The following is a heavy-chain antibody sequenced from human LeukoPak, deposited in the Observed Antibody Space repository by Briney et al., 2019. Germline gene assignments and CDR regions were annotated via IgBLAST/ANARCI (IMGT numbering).Heavy chain of an antibody. CDR1: GGSISSYY. J-gene: IGHJ4*02. V-gene: IGHV4-59*01. Sequence: ASETLSLTCTVSGGSISSYYWSWIRQPPGKGLEWIGYIYYSGSTNYNPSLKSRVTISVDTSKNQFSLKLSSVTAPDTAVYYCARGSPASLYYYDSSGPLFDYWGQGTLVTVSS. CDR2: IYYSGST. D-gene: IGHD3-22*01. CDR3: ARGSPASLYYYDSSGPLFDY.